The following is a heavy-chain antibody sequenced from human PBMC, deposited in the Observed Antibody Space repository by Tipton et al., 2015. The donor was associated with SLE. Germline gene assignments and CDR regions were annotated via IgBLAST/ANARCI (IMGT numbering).Heavy chain of an antibody. CDR2: ISGNGGST. CDR1: GFTFSNYA. J-gene: IGHJ5*02. Sequence: SLRLSCAASGFTFSNYAMHWVRQAPGKGLEYVSVISGNGGSTHYADSVKGRFSISADISKNTLYLQMNSLRVDDTGVYFCARDLMGPYGSRDYPGGFNSWGQGTRVTVSS. D-gene: IGHD3-10*01. V-gene: IGHV3-64*02. CDR3: ARDLMGPYGSRDYPGGFNS.